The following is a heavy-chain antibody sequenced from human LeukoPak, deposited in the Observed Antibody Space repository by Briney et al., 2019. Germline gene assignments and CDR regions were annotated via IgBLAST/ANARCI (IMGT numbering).Heavy chain of an antibody. D-gene: IGHD3-10*01. J-gene: IGHJ6*02. V-gene: IGHV3-30*18. CDR1: GFTFSSYG. Sequence: GGSLRLSCAASGFTFSSYGMHWVRQAPGKGLEWVAVISYDGSNKYYADSVKGRFTISRDNSKNTMYLQMNSLRAEDTAVYYCAKATYGSGSYYHYYYYGMDVWGQGTTVTVSS. CDR3: AKATYGSGSYYHYYYYGMDV. CDR2: ISYDGSNK.